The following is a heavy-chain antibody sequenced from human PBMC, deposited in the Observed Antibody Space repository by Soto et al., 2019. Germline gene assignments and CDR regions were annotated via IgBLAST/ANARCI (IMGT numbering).Heavy chain of an antibody. D-gene: IGHD3-16*01. CDR2: ISGSGGST. V-gene: IGHV3-23*01. CDR1: GFTFSSHA. J-gene: IGHJ6*03. Sequence: GGSLRLSCAASGFTFSSHAMSWVRQAPGKGLEWVSAISGSGGSTYYADSVKGRFTISRDNSKNTLYLQMNSLRAEDTAVYYCAKGASDYIWGSYPYYMDVWGKGTTVTVS. CDR3: AKGASDYIWGSYPYYMDV.